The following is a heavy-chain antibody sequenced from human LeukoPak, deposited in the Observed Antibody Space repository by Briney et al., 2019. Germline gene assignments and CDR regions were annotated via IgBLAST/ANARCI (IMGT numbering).Heavy chain of an antibody. V-gene: IGHV4-59*01. Sequence: SETLSLTCTVSGGSISSYYWSWIRQPPGKGLEWIGYIYYSGSTNYNPSFKSRVTISVDTSKNQFSLKLSSVTAADTAVYYCARSGDYYDSSGYDFDYWGQGTLVTVSS. J-gene: IGHJ4*02. CDR1: GGSISSYY. CDR2: IYYSGST. D-gene: IGHD3-22*01. CDR3: ARSGDYYDSSGYDFDY.